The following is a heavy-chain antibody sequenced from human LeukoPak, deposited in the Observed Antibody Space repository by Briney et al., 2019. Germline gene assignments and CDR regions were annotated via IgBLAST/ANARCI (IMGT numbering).Heavy chain of an antibody. D-gene: IGHD5-18*01. CDR3: ARLYGLSLDTSMAYRPY. Sequence: GGSLRLSCAASGFTFSRYSMNWVRQAPGKGLEWVSYISSSGSTIYYADSVKGRFTISRDNAKNSLYLQMNSLRAEDTAVYYCARLYGLSLDTSMAYRPYWGQGTLVTVSS. CDR1: GFTFSRYS. V-gene: IGHV3-48*01. J-gene: IGHJ4*02. CDR2: ISSSGSTI.